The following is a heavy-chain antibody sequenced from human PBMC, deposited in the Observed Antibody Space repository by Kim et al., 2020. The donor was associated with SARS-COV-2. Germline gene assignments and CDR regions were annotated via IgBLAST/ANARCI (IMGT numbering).Heavy chain of an antibody. V-gene: IGHV4-59*01. CDR3: AGTARGATPTFQH. Sequence: LETLSLTCTVSGGSISSYYRSWIRQPPGKGLEWIGYIYYSGSTNYNPSLKSRVTISVDTSKNQFSLKLSSVTAADTAVYYCAGTARGATPTFQHWGQGTLVTVSS. CDR2: IYYSGST. CDR1: GGSISSYY. J-gene: IGHJ1*01. D-gene: IGHD1-26*01.